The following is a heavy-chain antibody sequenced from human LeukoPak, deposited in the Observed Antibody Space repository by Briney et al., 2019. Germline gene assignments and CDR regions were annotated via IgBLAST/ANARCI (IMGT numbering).Heavy chain of an antibody. Sequence: PGGSLRLSCAVSGFTFSSYRMNWVRQAPGKGLEWVANIKQDGSEKYYVDSVKGRFTISRDNAKSSLFLQMNSLRAEDTAVYYCARDTRTFDYWGQRTLVTVSS. V-gene: IGHV3-7*01. CDR3: ARDTRTFDY. J-gene: IGHJ4*02. D-gene: IGHD1-26*01. CDR2: IKQDGSEK. CDR1: GFTFSSYR.